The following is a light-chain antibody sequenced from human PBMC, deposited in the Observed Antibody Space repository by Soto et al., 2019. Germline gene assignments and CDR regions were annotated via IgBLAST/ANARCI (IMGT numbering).Light chain of an antibody. Sequence: EIVMTQSPATLSVSPGERATLSCWASQSVSSSLAWYQQKPGQAPRLLIYGASTRATGIPARFSGSGSGTGFNFNISSLQSEDLAVYFCQQYNKWPLSFGGGTKVEI. V-gene: IGKV3-15*01. CDR1: QSVSSS. J-gene: IGKJ4*01. CDR2: GAS. CDR3: QQYNKWPLS.